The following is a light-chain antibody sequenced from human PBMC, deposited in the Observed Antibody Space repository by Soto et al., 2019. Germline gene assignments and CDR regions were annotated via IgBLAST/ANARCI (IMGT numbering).Light chain of an antibody. CDR3: QQYGASVT. Sequence: EMVLTQSPGTLSLSPGEGATLSCRASQGVSSSYLAWYQHKPGQAPRLLIYGASSRASGNPDRFSGSGSGSDFTLTINRLEPVDFAVYYCQQYGASVTFGPGTKVDIK. CDR1: QGVSSSY. V-gene: IGKV3-20*01. CDR2: GAS. J-gene: IGKJ3*01.